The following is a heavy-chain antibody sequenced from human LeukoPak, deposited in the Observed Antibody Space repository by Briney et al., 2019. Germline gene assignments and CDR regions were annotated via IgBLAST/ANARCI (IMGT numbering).Heavy chain of an antibody. CDR1: GGSISSGGYS. J-gene: IGHJ5*02. Sequence: PSETLSLTCAVSGGSISSGGYSWSWIRQPPGKGLEWIGYIYNSGSTYYNPSLKSRVTISVDRSKNQFSLKLSSVTAADTAVYYCARAAAGTGWWFDPWGQGTLVTVSS. CDR2: IYNSGST. D-gene: IGHD6-13*01. V-gene: IGHV4-30-2*01. CDR3: ARAAAGTGWWFDP.